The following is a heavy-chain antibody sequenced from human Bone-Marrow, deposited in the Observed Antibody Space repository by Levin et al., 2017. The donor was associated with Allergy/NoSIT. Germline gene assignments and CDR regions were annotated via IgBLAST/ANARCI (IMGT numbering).Heavy chain of an antibody. D-gene: IGHD5-18*01. Sequence: PGGSLRLSCAASGFTFSTYWMSWVRQAPGKGLEWVANIKQDGSEKGYVDSVKGRFTISRDNAKNSLYLQMNSLRVEDTAVYYCARDQVGGGYLYWGQGTLVTVSS. J-gene: IGHJ4*02. CDR2: IKQDGSEK. V-gene: IGHV3-7*01. CDR1: GFTFSTYW. CDR3: ARDQVGGGYLY.